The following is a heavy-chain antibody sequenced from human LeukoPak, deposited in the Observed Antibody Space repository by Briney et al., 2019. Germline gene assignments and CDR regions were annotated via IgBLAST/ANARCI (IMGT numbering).Heavy chain of an antibody. J-gene: IGHJ4*02. D-gene: IGHD3-3*01. CDR2: INPSDSYT. V-gene: IGHV5-10-1*01. CDR3: AAMGSAYYGDFDY. Sequence: GESLKISCQGSGYSFTGYWISWVRQMPGKGLEWMGKINPSDSYTNFSPSFQGHVTISADKPINTAYLQWSSLKASDTAMYYCAAMGSAYYGDFDYWGQGTLVTVSS. CDR1: GYSFTGYW.